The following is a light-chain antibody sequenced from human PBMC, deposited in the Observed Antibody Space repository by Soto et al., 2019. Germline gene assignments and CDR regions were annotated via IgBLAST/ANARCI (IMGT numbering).Light chain of an antibody. CDR2: DVS. J-gene: IGLJ1*01. CDR3: NSYTTTSPPYV. Sequence: QSVLAQPASVSGSPGQPITISCTGTSNDIGGYDYVSWYQHHPGIAPKLIIYDVSDRPSGVSNRFSGSKSGNTASLTISGLQAEDEAEYYCNSYTTTSPPYVFGSGTKVTVL. CDR1: SNDIGGYDY. V-gene: IGLV2-14*03.